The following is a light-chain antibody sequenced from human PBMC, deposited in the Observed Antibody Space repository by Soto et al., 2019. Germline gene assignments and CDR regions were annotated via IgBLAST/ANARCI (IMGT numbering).Light chain of an antibody. CDR1: NIGSKS. CDR2: DDS. CDR3: QVWDSNVLHHV. V-gene: IGLV3-21*02. Sequence: SYELTQSPSVSVAPGQTARITCGGNNIGSKSVHWFQQRPGQAPVLVVFDDSDRPSGIPERFSGSKSETTATLTISGVEAGDEAEYYCQVWDSNVLHHVFGTGTKVTVL. J-gene: IGLJ1*01.